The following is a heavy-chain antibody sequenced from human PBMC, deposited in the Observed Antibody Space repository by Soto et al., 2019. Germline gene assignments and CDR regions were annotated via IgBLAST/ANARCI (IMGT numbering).Heavy chain of an antibody. Sequence: SVKVSCKASGVPFSSYAISWVRQAPGQGLEWMGAIIPIFGTANYAQKFQRRVTITADESTSTAYMELGSLRSEDTAVYYCARQGMVDGLLGLGGSQQYGKNFRGQVPTVTV. V-gene: IGHV1-69*13. CDR3: ARQGMVDGLLGLGGSQQYGKNF. CDR1: GVPFSSYA. J-gene: IGHJ6*01. D-gene: IGHD2-21*01. CDR2: IIPIFGTA.